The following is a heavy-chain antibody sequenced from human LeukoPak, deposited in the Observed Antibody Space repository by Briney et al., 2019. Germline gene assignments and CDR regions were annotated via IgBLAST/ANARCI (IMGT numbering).Heavy chain of an antibody. CDR3: ARGGVGLTAMVGPFDY. D-gene: IGHD5-18*01. J-gene: IGHJ4*02. V-gene: IGHV3-64*01. CDR2: ISSNGGST. CDR1: GFTFSSYA. Sequence: PGGSLRLSCAASGFTFSSYAMHWARQAPGKGLEYVSAISSNGGSTYYANSVKGRFTISRDNSKNTLYLQMGSLRAEDMAVYYCARGGVGLTAMVGPFDYWGQGTLVTVSS.